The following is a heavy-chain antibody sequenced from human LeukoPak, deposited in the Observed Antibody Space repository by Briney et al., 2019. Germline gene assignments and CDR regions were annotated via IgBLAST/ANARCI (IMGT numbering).Heavy chain of an antibody. J-gene: IGHJ4*02. V-gene: IGHV3-30-3*01. CDR3: ARDESYVVVTAILDY. Sequence: PRGSLRLSCAASGFTFSSYAMDWVRQAPGKGLEWVAVISYDGSNKYYADSVKGRFTISRDNSKNTLYLQMNSLRAEDTAVYYCARDESYVVVTAILDYWGQGTLVTVSS. CDR1: GFTFSSYA. D-gene: IGHD2-21*02. CDR2: ISYDGSNK.